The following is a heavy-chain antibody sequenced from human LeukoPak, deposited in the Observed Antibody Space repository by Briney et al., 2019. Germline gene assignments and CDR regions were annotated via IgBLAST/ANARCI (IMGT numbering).Heavy chain of an antibody. CDR3: AKDLRYSGSPRAFDF. J-gene: IGHJ3*01. V-gene: IGHV3-30*18. CDR1: GFTFSSYG. Sequence: PGGSLRLSCAASGFTFSSYGMHWVRQAPGKGLEWVTVISYDGSNKYYADSVRGRFTISRDNSKNTLYLQMNSLRAEDTAVYYCAKDLRYSGSPRAFDFWGQGTMVTVAS. CDR2: ISYDGSNK. D-gene: IGHD1-26*01.